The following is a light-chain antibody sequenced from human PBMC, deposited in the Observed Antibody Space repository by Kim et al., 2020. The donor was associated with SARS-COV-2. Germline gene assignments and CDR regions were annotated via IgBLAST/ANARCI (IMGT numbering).Light chain of an antibody. CDR2: KDI. V-gene: IGLV3-1*01. CDR1: CLGYKN. Sequence: VSPVQTATSTRSGSCLGYKNVCWYQQRPGQSPLLGIYKDIKRPSGLPERVSGSNSGNTATLTISGTQAMDEADYNCQAWASSPLVFVLGTQLTVL. CDR3: QAWASSPLV. J-gene: IGLJ2*01.